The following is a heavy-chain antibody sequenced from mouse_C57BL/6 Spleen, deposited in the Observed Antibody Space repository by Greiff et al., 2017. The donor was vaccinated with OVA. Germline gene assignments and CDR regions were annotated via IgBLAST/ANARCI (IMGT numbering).Heavy chain of an antibody. J-gene: IGHJ4*01. V-gene: IGHV1-69*01. CDR3: ARGGDGSTPYAMDY. CDR1: GYTFTSYW. CDR2: IDPSDSYT. Sequence: QVQLQQPGAELVMPGASVKLSCKASGYTFTSYWMHWVKQRPGQGLEWIGEIDPSDSYTNYNQKFKGKATLTVDKSSSTAYLPLSSRTSEDAAVYYCARGGDGSTPYAMDYWGQGTSVTVSS. D-gene: IGHD1-1*01.